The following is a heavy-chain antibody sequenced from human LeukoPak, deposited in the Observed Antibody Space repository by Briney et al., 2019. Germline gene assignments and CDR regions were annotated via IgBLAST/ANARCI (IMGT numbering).Heavy chain of an antibody. CDR3: ARAPLVGSSTSYYYYGMDV. D-gene: IGHD2-2*01. Sequence: GGSLRLSCAASGFTFSSYRMNWVRQAPGKGLEWVSSISSSSSYIYYADSVKGRFTISRDNAKNSLYLQMNSLRAEDTAVYYCARAPLVGSSTSYYYYGMDVWGQGTTVTVSS. CDR1: GFTFSSYR. J-gene: IGHJ6*02. CDR2: ISSSSSYI. V-gene: IGHV3-21*01.